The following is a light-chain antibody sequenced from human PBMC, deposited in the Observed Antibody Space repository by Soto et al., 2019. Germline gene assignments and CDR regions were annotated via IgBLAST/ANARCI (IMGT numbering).Light chain of an antibody. Sequence: DIQMTQSPYILSASVGDRVTITCRASQSIGSWLAWYQHKPGKAPKLLIYKASSLESGVPLRFSGSGSGTEFTLTISSLQRDDFATYYCQQYSTYSRTFGQGTKVEIK. CDR3: QQYSTYSRT. CDR2: KAS. J-gene: IGKJ1*01. CDR1: QSIGSW. V-gene: IGKV1-5*03.